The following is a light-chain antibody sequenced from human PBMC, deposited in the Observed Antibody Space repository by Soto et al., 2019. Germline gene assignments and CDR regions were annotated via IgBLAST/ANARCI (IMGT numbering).Light chain of an antibody. J-gene: IGLJ2*01. CDR1: SSDVGGYNY. CDR2: GVS. CDR3: SSYAGTNNFV. Sequence: QSALTQPPSASGSPGQSVTISCTGTSSDVGGYNYVSWYQQHPDKAPKVMIYGVSKRPSGVPDCFSGSKSGNTASLTVSGLQAEDEADYYCSSYAGTNNFVFGGGTKLTVL. V-gene: IGLV2-8*01.